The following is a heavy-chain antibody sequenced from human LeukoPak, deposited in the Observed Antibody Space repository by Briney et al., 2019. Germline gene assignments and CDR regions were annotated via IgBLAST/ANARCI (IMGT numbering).Heavy chain of an antibody. J-gene: IGHJ4*02. CDR3: ARQRYSDY. CDR1: GFTFSRYW. V-gene: IGHV3-7*01. Sequence: GGSLRLSCAASGFTFSRYWMTWVRQAPGKGLEWVANIKEDGSENSYVESVKGRFTISRDNAKNSLYLQLNSLRAEDTAVCFCARQRYSDYWGQGTLVTDSS. CDR2: IKEDGSEN. D-gene: IGHD1-1*01.